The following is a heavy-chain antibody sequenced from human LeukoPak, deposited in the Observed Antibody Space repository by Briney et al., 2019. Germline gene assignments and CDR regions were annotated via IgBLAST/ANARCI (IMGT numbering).Heavy chain of an antibody. J-gene: IGHJ2*01. CDR2: IFYSGIT. Sequence: PSETLSLTCNVSGGSIISGGSYWGWIRQPPGRGVEWIGSIFYSGITYYNPSLKSRVTISVDTSKNQFSLRLSSVTAADTAVYFCSRRDCSHSSCLYWYFDLWGRGTLLTVSS. V-gene: IGHV4-39*07. CDR1: GGSIISGGSY. D-gene: IGHD6-13*01. CDR3: SRRDCSHSSCLYWYFDL.